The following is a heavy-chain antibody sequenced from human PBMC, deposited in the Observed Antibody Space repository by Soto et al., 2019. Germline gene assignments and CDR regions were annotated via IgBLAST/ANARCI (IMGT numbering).Heavy chain of an antibody. CDR1: GDTFNSYV. CDR2: IITAFGTT. CDR3: TRSYGYTFGGSLDN. Sequence: QVQLVQSGPEVKKPGSSVKVSCKASGDTFNSYVITWVRQAPGQGLEWLGGIITAFGTTSYAQNFQDRLTITADEAATTDHMELSSLTSYETAMYYCTRSYGYTFGGSLDNWGQGTLVTVSS. J-gene: IGHJ4*02. D-gene: IGHD5-18*01. V-gene: IGHV1-69*01.